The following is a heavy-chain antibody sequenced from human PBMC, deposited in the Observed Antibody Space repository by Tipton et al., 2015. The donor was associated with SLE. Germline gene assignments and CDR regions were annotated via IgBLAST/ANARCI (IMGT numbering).Heavy chain of an antibody. CDR2: IYHSGST. CDR1: GYSISSGYY. D-gene: IGHD6-19*01. Sequence: LRLSCAVSGYSISSGYYWGWIRQPPGKGLEWIGSIYHSGSTNYNPSLKSRVTISVDTSKNQFSLKLSSVTAADTAVYYCARVGAVAVDYWGQGTLVTVSS. J-gene: IGHJ4*02. CDR3: ARVGAVAVDY. V-gene: IGHV4-38-2*01.